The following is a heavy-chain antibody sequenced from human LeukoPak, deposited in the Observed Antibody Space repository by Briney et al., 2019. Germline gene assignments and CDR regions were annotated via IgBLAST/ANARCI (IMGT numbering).Heavy chain of an antibody. J-gene: IGHJ4*02. CDR3: ARGEGDY. V-gene: IGHV3-48*02. D-gene: IGHD1-26*01. CDR1: GFIFSNYG. CDR2: ISSSSTI. Sequence: GGSLRLSCAASGFIFSNYGMNWVRQAPGKGLEWVSYISSSSTIYYADSVKGRFTVSRDNAKNSLYLQMISLRDEDTAVYYCARGEGDYWGQGTLVTVSS.